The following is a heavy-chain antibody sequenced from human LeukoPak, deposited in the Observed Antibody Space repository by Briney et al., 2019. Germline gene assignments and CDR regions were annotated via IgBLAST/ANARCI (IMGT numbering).Heavy chain of an antibody. CDR2: ISAGGDDT. Sequence: PGGSLRLSCAASGFTFSSYGMGWVRQAPGKGLEWVSVISAGGDDTLYADSVRGRFTISRDNSRNTVDLQMNSLRAEDTAVYYCGKRRINLHSRGNYWGQGTLVTVSS. D-gene: IGHD3-22*01. V-gene: IGHV3-23*01. J-gene: IGHJ4*02. CDR3: GKRRINLHSRGNY. CDR1: GFTFSSYG.